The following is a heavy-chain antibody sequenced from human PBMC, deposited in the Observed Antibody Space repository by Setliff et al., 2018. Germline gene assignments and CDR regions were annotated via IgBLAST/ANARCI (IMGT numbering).Heavy chain of an antibody. V-gene: IGHV4-39*07. CDR3: ARERMYYNFWSGYSDY. CDR2: IYYSGST. D-gene: IGHD3-3*01. Sequence: SETLSLTCTVSGGSISSSSYYWGWIRQPPGKGLERIGSIYYSGSTYYNPSLKSRVTISVDTSKNQFSLKLSSVTAADTAVYYCARERMYYNFWSGYSDYWGQGTLVTVSS. CDR1: GGSISSSSYY. J-gene: IGHJ4*02.